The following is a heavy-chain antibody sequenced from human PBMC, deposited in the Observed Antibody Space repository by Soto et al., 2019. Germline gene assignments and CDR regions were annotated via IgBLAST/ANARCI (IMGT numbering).Heavy chain of an antibody. D-gene: IGHD3-10*01. CDR2: INHSGST. V-gene: IGHV4-34*01. CDR3: ARNYYGSGSYRYTYYYYYMDV. J-gene: IGHJ6*03. Sequence: PSETLSLTCAVYGGSFSGYYWSWIRQPPGKGLEWIGEINHSGSTNYNPSLKSRVTISVDTSKNQFSLKLSSVTAADTAVYYCARNYYGSGSYRYTYYYYYMDVWGKGTTVTVSS. CDR1: GGSFSGYY.